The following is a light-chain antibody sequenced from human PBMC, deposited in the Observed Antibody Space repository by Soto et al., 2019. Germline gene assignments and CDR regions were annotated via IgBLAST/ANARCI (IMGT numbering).Light chain of an antibody. CDR3: QQRSDWPLT. CDR1: QSVSNN. CDR2: GAS. J-gene: IGKJ4*01. Sequence: EIVMTQSPATLSVSPGERATLSCRASQSVSNNLAWYQQKPGQTPRLLIYGASNRATGIPARFSGSGSGTDFTLTISSLEPDDFAVYYCQQRSDWPLTFGGGTKVDIK. V-gene: IGKV3-11*01.